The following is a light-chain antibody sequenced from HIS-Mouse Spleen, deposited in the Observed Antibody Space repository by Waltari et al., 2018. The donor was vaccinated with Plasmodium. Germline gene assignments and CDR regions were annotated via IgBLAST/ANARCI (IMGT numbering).Light chain of an antibody. CDR1: SLRSYY. CDR2: GKN. V-gene: IGLV3-19*01. Sequence: SSELTQDPAVSVALGQTVRITCQGDSLRSYYASWYQQKPGRAPVLGIYGKNNRPSGIPDRFSGSSSGNTASLTITGAQAEDEADYYCNSRDSSGNHLVFGGGTKLTVL. J-gene: IGLJ2*01. CDR3: NSRDSSGNHLV.